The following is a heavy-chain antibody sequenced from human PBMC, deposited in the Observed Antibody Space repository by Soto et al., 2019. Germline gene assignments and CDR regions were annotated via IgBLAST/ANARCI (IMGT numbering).Heavy chain of an antibody. Sequence: GASLQVSRDPSGQPLNSYGMHWVRQAPGQRLEWMGWINAGNGNTKYSQKFQGRVTITRDTSASTAYMELSSLRSEDTAVYYCARDWGVAGRLRFDYWGQESLVTVS. D-gene: IGHD6-19*01. CDR3: ARDWGVAGRLRFDY. CDR1: GQPLNSYG. V-gene: IGHV1-3*01. CDR2: INAGNGNT. J-gene: IGHJ4*02.